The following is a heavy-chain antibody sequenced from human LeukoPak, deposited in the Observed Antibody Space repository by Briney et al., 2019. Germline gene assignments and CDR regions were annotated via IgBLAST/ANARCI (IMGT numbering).Heavy chain of an antibody. D-gene: IGHD5-18*01. CDR2: ISAYNGNT. Sequence: VASVKVSCKASGYTFTSYGISWVRQAPGQGLEWMGWISAYNGNTNYAQKLQGRVTMTTDTSTSTAYMELRSLRSDDTAVYYCARGHGLWDANAFDIWGQGTMVTVSS. CDR1: GYTFTSYG. J-gene: IGHJ3*02. V-gene: IGHV1-18*04. CDR3: ARGHGLWDANAFDI.